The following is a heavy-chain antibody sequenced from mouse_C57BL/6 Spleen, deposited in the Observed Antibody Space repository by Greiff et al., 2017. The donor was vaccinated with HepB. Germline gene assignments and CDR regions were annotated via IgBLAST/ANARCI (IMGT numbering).Heavy chain of an antibody. J-gene: IGHJ2*01. Sequence: VKLMESGAELARPGASVKLSCKASGYTFTSYGISWVKQRTGQGLEWIGEIYPRSGNTYYNEKFKGKATLTADKSSSTAYMELRSLTAEDSAVYFCAREGTGNDYWGQGTTLTVSS. CDR2: IYPRSGNT. CDR3: AREGTGNDY. D-gene: IGHD4-1*01. V-gene: IGHV1-81*01. CDR1: GYTFTSYG.